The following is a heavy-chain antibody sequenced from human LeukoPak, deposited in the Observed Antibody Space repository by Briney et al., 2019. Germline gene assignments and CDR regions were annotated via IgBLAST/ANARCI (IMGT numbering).Heavy chain of an antibody. CDR2: ISPDGNSA. CDR1: GFTFNRYW. J-gene: IGHJ6*02. D-gene: IGHD3/OR15-3a*01. V-gene: IGHV3-74*03. Sequence: GGSLRLSCAASGFTFNRYWMHWVRQAPGKGLVWVSRISPDGNSATYADSVKGRFTISRDNAKNTLYLQMNSLRAEDSAVYYCVSLDGVYYYHMDVWGQGTTVIVSS. CDR3: VSLDGVYYYHMDV.